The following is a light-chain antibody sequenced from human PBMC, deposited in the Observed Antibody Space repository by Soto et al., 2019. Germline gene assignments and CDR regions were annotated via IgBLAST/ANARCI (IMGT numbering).Light chain of an antibody. CDR2: YIS. Sequence: EIVMTQSPATLSVSPLATPSLSCRASQSAGNFLAWYQQKPGQAPRLLIYYISTRATGIPARFSGSGSGTDFTLTISSLQFEDFATYYCQQSYSTPITFGQGTQLEIK. CDR3: QQSYSTPIT. V-gene: IGKV3D-15*01. CDR1: QSAGNF. J-gene: IGKJ5*01.